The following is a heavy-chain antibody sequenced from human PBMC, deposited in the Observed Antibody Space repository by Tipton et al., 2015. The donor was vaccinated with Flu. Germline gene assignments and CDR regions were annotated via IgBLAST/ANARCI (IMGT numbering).Heavy chain of an antibody. V-gene: IGHV4-34*01. Sequence: TLSLTCVVYGGSFSGDYCSWIRQPPGKGLEWIGEVNHSGSTNYNPSLKSRVTISVDTSKNQFSLKLNSVTAADTAVYYCARSPGYYFDYWGQGTLVTVSS. CDR3: ARSPGYYFDY. CDR2: VNHSGST. CDR1: GGSFSGDY. J-gene: IGHJ4*02.